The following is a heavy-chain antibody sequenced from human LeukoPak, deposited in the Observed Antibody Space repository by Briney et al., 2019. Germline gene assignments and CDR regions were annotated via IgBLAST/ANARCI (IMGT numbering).Heavy chain of an antibody. CDR3: AILERDYSDY. V-gene: IGHV4-34*01. Sequence: SETLSLTCAVYGGSSSGYYWSWIRQPPGKGLEWIGEINHSGSTNYNPSLKSRVTISVDTSKNQFSLKLSSVTAADTAVYYCAILERDYSDYWGQGTLVTVSS. CDR1: GGSSSGYY. J-gene: IGHJ4*02. CDR2: INHSGST.